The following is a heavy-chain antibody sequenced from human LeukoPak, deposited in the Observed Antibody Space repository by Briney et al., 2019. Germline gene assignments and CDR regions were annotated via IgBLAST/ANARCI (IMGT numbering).Heavy chain of an antibody. CDR3: ARSPAVSARDWFDP. D-gene: IGHD2-2*01. J-gene: IGHJ5*02. Sequence: PSETLSLTCTVSGGSISSYYWSWIRQPAGKGLEWIGRIYTSGSTNYNPSLKSRVTMSVDTSKNQFSLKLSSVTAADTAVYYCARSPAVSARDWFDPWGQGTLVTVSS. CDR1: GGSISSYY. CDR2: IYTSGST. V-gene: IGHV4-4*07.